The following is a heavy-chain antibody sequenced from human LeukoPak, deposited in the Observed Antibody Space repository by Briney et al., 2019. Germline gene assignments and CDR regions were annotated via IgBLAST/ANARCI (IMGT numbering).Heavy chain of an antibody. V-gene: IGHV3-23*01. D-gene: IGHD2-21*01. CDR1: GFTFSSYA. J-gene: IGHJ4*02. Sequence: PGGSLRLSCAASGFTFSSYAMSWVRQAPEKGLEWVSSITTTGGTTYYADSVKGRFTISRDNPKNTLYLEMNSLTAEDTAIYYCANRKAYYFDYWGRGTLVTVSS. CDR2: ITTTGGTT. CDR3: ANRKAYYFDY.